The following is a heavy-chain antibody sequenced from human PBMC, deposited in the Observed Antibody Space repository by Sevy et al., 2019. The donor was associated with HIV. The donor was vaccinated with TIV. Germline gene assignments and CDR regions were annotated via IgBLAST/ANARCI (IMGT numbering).Heavy chain of an antibody. Sequence: GGSLRLSCAASGFTFSKYSMSWIRQTPGKGLEWVSTFSFGCGKINYADSVKGRFTISRDDSRNTFYLQMNSLGAEDTAIYYCAREGCTKPHDYWGQGTVVTVS. V-gene: IGHV3-23*01. J-gene: IGHJ4*02. CDR2: FSFGCGKI. CDR1: GFTFSKYS. D-gene: IGHD2-8*01. CDR3: AREGCTKPHDY.